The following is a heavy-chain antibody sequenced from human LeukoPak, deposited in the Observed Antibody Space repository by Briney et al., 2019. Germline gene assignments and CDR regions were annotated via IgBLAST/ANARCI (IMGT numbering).Heavy chain of an antibody. J-gene: IGHJ5*02. Sequence: QPGGSLRLSCAASRFTLSSYWMHWVRQAPGKGLVWVSRINSDGSTTNYADSVQGRFSISRDNAKNTLYLQMNSLRAEDTAVYYCARGSSGYSTTWGQGTLATVSS. V-gene: IGHV3-74*01. CDR1: RFTLSSYW. CDR2: INSDGSTT. D-gene: IGHD6-13*01. CDR3: ARGSSGYSTT.